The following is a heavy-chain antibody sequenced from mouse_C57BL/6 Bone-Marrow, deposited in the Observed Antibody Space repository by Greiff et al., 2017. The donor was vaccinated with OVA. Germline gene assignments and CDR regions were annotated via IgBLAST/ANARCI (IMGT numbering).Heavy chain of an antibody. J-gene: IGHJ4*01. Sequence: VQLQQSGPELVKPGASVKISCKASGYTFTDYYMNWVKQSHGKSLEWIGDINPNNGGTSYNQKFKGKATLTVDKSSSTAYMELRSLTSEDSAVYYCANYDGDAMDYWGQGTSVTVSS. V-gene: IGHV1-26*01. D-gene: IGHD2-4*01. CDR3: ANYDGDAMDY. CDR2: INPNNGGT. CDR1: GYTFTDYY.